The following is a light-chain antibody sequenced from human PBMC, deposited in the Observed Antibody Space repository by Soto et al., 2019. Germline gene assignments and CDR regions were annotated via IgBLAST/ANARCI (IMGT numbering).Light chain of an antibody. CDR2: GAS. Sequence: EIVMTQSPATLSLSPGERATLSCRASQTVTSSYISWYQQKPGKAPRLLIYGASTRATGIPARFSGSGSGTDFTLTINSLQPEDFAVYYCQQDYNLPWTFGQGTKLEI. CDR1: QTVTSSY. V-gene: IGKV3D-7*01. CDR3: QQDYNLPWT. J-gene: IGKJ1*01.